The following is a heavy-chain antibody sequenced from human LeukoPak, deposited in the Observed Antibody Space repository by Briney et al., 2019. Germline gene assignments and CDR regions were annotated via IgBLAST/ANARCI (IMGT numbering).Heavy chain of an antibody. CDR1: GYSISSGYY. Sequence: SETLSLTCTVSGYSISSGYYWGWIRQPPGKGLEWIGSIYHSGSTYYNPSLKSRVTISVDTSKNQFSLKLSSVTAADTAVYYCARSPGPYYYFDYWGQGTLVTVSS. D-gene: IGHD1-14*01. J-gene: IGHJ4*02. CDR2: IYHSGST. CDR3: ARSPGPYYYFDY. V-gene: IGHV4-38-2*02.